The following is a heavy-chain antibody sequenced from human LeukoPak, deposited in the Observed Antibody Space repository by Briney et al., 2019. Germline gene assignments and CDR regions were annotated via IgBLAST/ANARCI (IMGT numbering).Heavy chain of an antibody. CDR2: MHQSGGT. CDR1: GYSIPSDYF. V-gene: IGHV4-38-2*02. D-gene: IGHD3-3*01. CDR3: AKGAEYFTIWRGYAGYSDY. J-gene: IGHJ4*02. Sequence: PSETLSLTCTGSGYSIPSDYFWGWIRQPPGKGLEWIASMHQSGGTYYNPSLKSRVTISLYMSKKQFSLNLSSVTAADTAVYFGAKGAEYFTIWRGYAGYSDYWGQGISVTVSS.